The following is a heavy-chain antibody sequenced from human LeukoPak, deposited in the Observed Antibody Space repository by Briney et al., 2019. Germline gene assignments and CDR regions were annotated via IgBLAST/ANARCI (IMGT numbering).Heavy chain of an antibody. CDR1: GGTFSSYA. CDR2: IIPILGIA. CDR3: AXDGYCGGDCYVDY. D-gene: IGHD2-21*02. Sequence: SVKVSCKASGGTFSSYAISWVRQAPGQGLEWMGRIIPILGIANYAQKFQGRVTITADKSTSTAYMELSSLRSEDTAVYYCAXDGYCGGDCYVDYWGQGTLVTVSS. V-gene: IGHV1-69*04. J-gene: IGHJ4*02.